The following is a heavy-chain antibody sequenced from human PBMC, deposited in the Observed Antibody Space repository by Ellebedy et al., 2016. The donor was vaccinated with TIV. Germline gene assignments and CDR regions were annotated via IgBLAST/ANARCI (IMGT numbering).Heavy chain of an antibody. D-gene: IGHD6-19*01. CDR2: INPSGGRT. J-gene: IGHJ4*02. CDR3: AIRYSSGWSLDY. V-gene: IGHV1-46*01. CDR1: VYTFTSYY. Sequence: SVKVSCXASVYTFTSYYMHWVRQAPGQGLEWMGIINPSGGRTSYAQKFQGRVTMTRDTSTSTVYMELSSLRSEDTAVYYCAIRYSSGWSLDYWGQGTLVTVSS.